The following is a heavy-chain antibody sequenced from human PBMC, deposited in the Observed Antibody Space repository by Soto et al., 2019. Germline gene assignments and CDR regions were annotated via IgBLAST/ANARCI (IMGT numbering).Heavy chain of an antibody. CDR2: INSDGSST. CDR3: ARPKTYSDAFDI. CDR1: GFTFSSYW. D-gene: IGHD2-15*01. J-gene: IGHJ3*02. Sequence: PGGSLRLSCAASGFTFSSYWMHWVRQAPGKGLVWVSRINSDGSSTSYADSVKGRFTISRDNAKNTLYLQMNSLRAEDTAVYYCARPKTYSDAFDIWGQGTMVTVSS. V-gene: IGHV3-74*01.